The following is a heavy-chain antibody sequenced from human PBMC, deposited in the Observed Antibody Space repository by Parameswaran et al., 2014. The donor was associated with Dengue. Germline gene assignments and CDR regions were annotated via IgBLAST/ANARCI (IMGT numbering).Heavy chain of an antibody. Sequence: RWIRQPPGKGLEWIGEINHSAITIYNPSLKSRVTISVGTSKNQFSLRLSSVTAADTAVYFCARSQRRAALGYSSGWFQRTQNSYFDYWGQGTLVTVSS. V-gene: IGHV4-34*01. D-gene: IGHD6-19*01. CDR2: INHSAIT. CDR3: ARSQRRAALGYSSGWFQRTQNSYFDY. J-gene: IGHJ4*02.